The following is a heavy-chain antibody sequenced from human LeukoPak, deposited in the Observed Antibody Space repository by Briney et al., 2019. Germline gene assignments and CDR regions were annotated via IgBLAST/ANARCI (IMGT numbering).Heavy chain of an antibody. CDR2: IRYDGSNK. CDR1: GFTFSNND. J-gene: IGHJ3*02. Sequence: GGSLRLSCAASGFTFSNNDMHWVRQAPVKGLEWVTLIRYDGSNKYYADSVKGRFTISRDNSKNTLYLQMNSLRAEDTAVYCCARDIRDRGVPDAFDIWGQGTMVTVSS. V-gene: IGHV3-30*02. CDR3: ARDIRDRGVPDAFDI. D-gene: IGHD3-10*01.